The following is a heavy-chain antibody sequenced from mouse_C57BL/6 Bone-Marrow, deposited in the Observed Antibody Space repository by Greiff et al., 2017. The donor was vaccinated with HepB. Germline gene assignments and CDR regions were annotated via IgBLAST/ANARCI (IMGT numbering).Heavy chain of an antibody. Sequence: QVQLQQPGAELVKPGASVKLSCKASGYTFTSYWMHWVKQRPGRGLEWIGRIDPNSGGTKYNEKFKSKATLTVDKPSSTAYMQLSSLTSEDSAVYYCARCGPGRLRLLYYFDYWGQGTTLTVSS. D-gene: IGHD3-2*02. CDR1: GYTFTSYW. V-gene: IGHV1-72*01. CDR3: ARCGPGRLRLLYYFDY. CDR2: IDPNSGGT. J-gene: IGHJ2*01.